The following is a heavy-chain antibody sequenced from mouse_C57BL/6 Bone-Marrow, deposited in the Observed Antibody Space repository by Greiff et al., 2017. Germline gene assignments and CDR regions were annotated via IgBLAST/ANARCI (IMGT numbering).Heavy chain of an antibody. CDR3: ARDYGRIYWYFDV. D-gene: IGHD1-1*01. V-gene: IGHV1-85*01. Sequence: VQLQQSGPELVKPGASVKLSCKASGYTFTSYDITWVKQRPGQGLEWIGWSYPRDGSTKYNEKFKGKGTLTVDTSSSTAYMELHSLTSEDYAVYFCARDYGRIYWYFDVWGTGTTVTVSS. CDR1: GYTFTSYD. CDR2: SYPRDGST. J-gene: IGHJ1*03.